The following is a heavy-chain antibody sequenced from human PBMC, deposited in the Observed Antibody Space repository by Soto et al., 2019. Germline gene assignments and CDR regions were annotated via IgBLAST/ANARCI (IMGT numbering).Heavy chain of an antibody. CDR3: AVHTIIAAAGTSYFDY. Sequence: ASVKVSCKASGYPFSSYNINWVRQAPGQGLEWMGWISAYNGNTNYAQKLQGRVTMTTDTSTSTAYMELRSLRSDDTAVYYCAVHTIIAAAGTSYFDYWGQGTL. V-gene: IGHV1-18*04. J-gene: IGHJ4*02. D-gene: IGHD6-13*01. CDR1: GYPFSSYN. CDR2: ISAYNGNT.